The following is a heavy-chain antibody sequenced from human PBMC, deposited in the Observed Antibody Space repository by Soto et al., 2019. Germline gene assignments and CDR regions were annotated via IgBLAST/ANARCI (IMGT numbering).Heavy chain of an antibody. D-gene: IGHD6-13*01. CDR3: TRHTPGARWYFDY. J-gene: IGHJ4*01. CDR1: GYTFTNYY. V-gene: IGHV1-46*03. Sequence: GASVKVSCKASGYTFTNYYIHWVRQAPGQGLEWMGIIDPSGGSPTNAQKFQGRVSMTRDTSASTVYMQLSSLRSDDTAVYFCTRHTPGARWYFDYWG. CDR2: IDPSGGSP.